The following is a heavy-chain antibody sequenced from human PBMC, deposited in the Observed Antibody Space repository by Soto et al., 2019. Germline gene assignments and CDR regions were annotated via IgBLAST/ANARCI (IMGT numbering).Heavy chain of an antibody. CDR1: GLTFSSYA. Sequence: EVQLLESGGGLVQPGGSLRLSCAASGLTFSSYAMSWVRQAPGKGLEWVSAISGSGGSTYYADSVKGRFTISRDNSKNTLYLQMNSLRAEDTAVYYCATVRDYYDSSGYYNFDYWGQGTLVTVSS. J-gene: IGHJ4*02. V-gene: IGHV3-23*01. CDR2: ISGSGGST. D-gene: IGHD3-22*01. CDR3: ATVRDYYDSSGYYNFDY.